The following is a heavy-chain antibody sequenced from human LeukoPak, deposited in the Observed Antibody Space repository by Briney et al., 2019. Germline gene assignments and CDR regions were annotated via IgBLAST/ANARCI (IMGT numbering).Heavy chain of an antibody. D-gene: IGHD5-24*01. CDR1: GVSINSYY. CDR2: IYYCGST. Sequence: SETLSLTCTVSGVSINSYYWSWIRQPPGKGLEWIGCIYYCGSTYYNPSLKSRVTISVDTSKNQFSLKVRSVTAADTAVYYCARRPRGDDKAWFDPWGQGTLVTVSS. V-gene: IGHV4-59*04. CDR3: ARRPRGDDKAWFDP. J-gene: IGHJ5*02.